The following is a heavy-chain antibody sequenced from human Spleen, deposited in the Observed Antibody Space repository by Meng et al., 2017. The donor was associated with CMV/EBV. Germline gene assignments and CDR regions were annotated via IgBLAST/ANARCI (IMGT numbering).Heavy chain of an antibody. CDR1: GYTFNSSD. D-gene: IGHD3-22*01. CDR2: MNPNTGNT. Sequence: ASVKVSCKASGYTFNSSDINWVRQATGQGLEWMGWMNPNTGNTGYAQKFQGRVTMTRNTSISTAYMELSSLRSEDTAVYYCARLDYYDSSGYRSGGWGQGTLVTVSS. CDR3: ARLDYYDSSGYRSGG. J-gene: IGHJ4*02. V-gene: IGHV1-8*01.